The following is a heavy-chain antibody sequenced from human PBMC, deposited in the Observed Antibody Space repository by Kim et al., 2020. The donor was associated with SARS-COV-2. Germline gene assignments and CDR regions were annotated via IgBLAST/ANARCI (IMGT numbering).Heavy chain of an antibody. CDR2: INTRNGDT. CDR3: ARELNYGMDV. D-gene: IGHD6-6*01. Sequence: ASVKVSCKASGYTFTTYAMHWVRQAPGQRLEWMGWINTRNGDTKYSQKFQGRVTMTRDTSASTAYMELNYLRSEDTAVYYCARELNYGMDVWGQGTTVTVSS. J-gene: IGHJ6*02. CDR1: GYTFTTYA. V-gene: IGHV1-3*04.